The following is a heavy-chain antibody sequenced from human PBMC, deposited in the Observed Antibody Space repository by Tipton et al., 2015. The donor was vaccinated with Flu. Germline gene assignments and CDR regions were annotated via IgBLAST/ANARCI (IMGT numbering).Heavy chain of an antibody. Sequence: SLRLSCAASGFTFSSYWMSWVRQAPGKGLEWVANIKQDGSEKYYVDSVKGRFTISRDNAKNSLYLQMNSLRAEDTAVYYCARDSIEHYYDSSGYCGFYYYYGMDVWGQGTTVTVSS. D-gene: IGHD3-22*01. J-gene: IGHJ6*02. V-gene: IGHV3-7*01. CDR3: ARDSIEHYYDSSGYCGFYYYYGMDV. CDR2: IKQDGSEK. CDR1: GFTFSSYW.